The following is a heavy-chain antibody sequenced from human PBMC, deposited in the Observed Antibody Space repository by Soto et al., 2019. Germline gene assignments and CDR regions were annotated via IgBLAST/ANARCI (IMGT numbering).Heavy chain of an antibody. J-gene: IGHJ5*02. CDR2: ISGSGAST. CDR3: AKRDSGNWFDP. V-gene: IGHV3-23*01. Sequence: EVQLLESGGGLVQPGGSLRLSCAASGFAFSSYAMSWVRQAPGKGLEWVSVISGSGASTYYAGSVKGRFTISRDNSKKPLYLQKNSLRAEDTAVYYCAKRDSGNWFDPWGQGTLVTVSS. CDR1: GFAFSSYA. D-gene: IGHD3-10*01.